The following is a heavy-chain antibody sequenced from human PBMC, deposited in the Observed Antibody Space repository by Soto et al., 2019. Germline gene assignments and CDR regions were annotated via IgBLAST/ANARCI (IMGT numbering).Heavy chain of an antibody. CDR3: ARHDSNGDFDF. D-gene: IGHD2-8*01. CDR1: GYIFIDYY. V-gene: IGHV1-2*02. J-gene: IGHJ4*02. Sequence: ASVKVSCKASGYIFIDYYMHWARQAPGQGLEWMGWINPNSGATDYAQKFQGRVTMTRDTSISTAYLEWGRLKASDTAMYYCARHDSNGDFDFWGQGTQVTVSS. CDR2: INPNSGAT.